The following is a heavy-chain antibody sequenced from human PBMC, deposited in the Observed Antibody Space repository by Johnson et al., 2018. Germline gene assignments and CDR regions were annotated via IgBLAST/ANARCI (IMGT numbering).Heavy chain of an antibody. CDR3: VSGPDCRGDKFYSYYGMDV. V-gene: IGHV3-33*01. CDR1: AFTFSSYG. D-gene: IGHD2-15*01. Sequence: QVQLVESGGGVVQPGRSLRLSCAATAFTFSSYGMHWVRQAPGKGLEWVALIWYDGRHKYYADSVKGRFTISRDNSKNTLYLQMDSLRVEDTAVYYCVSGPDCRGDKFYSYYGMDVWGQGTTVTVSS. J-gene: IGHJ6*02. CDR2: IWYDGRHK.